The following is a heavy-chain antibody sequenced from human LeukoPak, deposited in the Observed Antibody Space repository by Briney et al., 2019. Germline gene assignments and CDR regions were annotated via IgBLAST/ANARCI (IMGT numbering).Heavy chain of an antibody. CDR2: INHSGST. CDR1: GGSFSGYY. D-gene: IGHD3-10*01. V-gene: IGHV4-34*01. J-gene: IGHJ3*02. CDR3: ARDVFLWFGELSGDAFDI. Sequence: SETLSLTCAVYGGSFSGYYWSWIRQPPGKGLEWIGEINHSGSTNYNPSLKSRVTISIDTSRNQFSLKLSSVTAADTALYYCARDVFLWFGELSGDAFDIWGQGTMVTVSS.